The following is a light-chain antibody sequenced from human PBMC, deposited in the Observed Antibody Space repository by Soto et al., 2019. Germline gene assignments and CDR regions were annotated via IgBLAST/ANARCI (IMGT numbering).Light chain of an antibody. CDR1: QSIRSN. V-gene: IGKV3-15*01. CDR2: GAS. Sequence: EIVLTQSPATLSLSPGEGATRSCRVSQSIRSNLAWYQQRPGQAPRLLMYGASTRADGIPARFTGSGSGTESTLTISSLQSEDFAVYYCQQYHIWPPWTSGQGTKVAIK. J-gene: IGKJ1*01. CDR3: QQYHIWPPWT.